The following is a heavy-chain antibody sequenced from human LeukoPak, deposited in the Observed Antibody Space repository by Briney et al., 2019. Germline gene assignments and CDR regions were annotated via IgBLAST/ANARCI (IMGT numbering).Heavy chain of an antibody. CDR1: GFTFSDYY. V-gene: IGHV3-21*01. J-gene: IGHJ4*02. CDR2: ISSSSSYI. CDR3: ARGSIAAAGADY. Sequence: GGSLRLSCAVSGFTFSDYYMSWVRQAPGKGLEWVSSISSSSSYIYYADSVKGRFTISRDNAKNSLYLQMNSLRAEDTAVYYCARGSIAAAGADYWGQGTLVTVSS. D-gene: IGHD6-13*01.